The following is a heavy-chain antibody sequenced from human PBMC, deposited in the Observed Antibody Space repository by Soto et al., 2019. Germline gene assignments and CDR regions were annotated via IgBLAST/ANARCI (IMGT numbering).Heavy chain of an antibody. Sequence: GGSLRLSCAASGFTFSDYYMTWVRQAPGKGLEWVSYISGSGSTIYYADSVKGRFTVSRNNAKNSLYLQMNSLRDEDTAFYYFASDPYYYASGFCGQGTLVTVAS. CDR2: ISGSGSTI. D-gene: IGHD3-10*01. CDR3: ASDPYYYASGF. J-gene: IGHJ4*02. CDR1: GFTFSDYY. V-gene: IGHV3-11*01.